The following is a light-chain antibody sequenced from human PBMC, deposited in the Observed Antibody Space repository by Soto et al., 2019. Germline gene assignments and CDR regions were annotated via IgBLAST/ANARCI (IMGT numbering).Light chain of an antibody. J-gene: IGKJ1*01. CDR3: QQYDSSRT. Sequence: EVVLTQSPATLSLSPGDRATLSCRASQRIGTYLAWYQQKTGQAPSLLIYDTSNRATGVPARFSGSGSGTDFTLTISSLEPEDFAVYYCQQYDSSRTFGQGTKVEMK. V-gene: IGKV3-11*01. CDR2: DTS. CDR1: QRIGTY.